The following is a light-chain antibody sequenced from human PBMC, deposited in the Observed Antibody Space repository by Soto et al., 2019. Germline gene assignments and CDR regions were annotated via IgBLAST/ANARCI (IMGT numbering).Light chain of an antibody. J-gene: IGKJ1*01. Sequence: DIQMTQSPSSLSASVEDRVIITCRASQSISNHLNWYRQKPGKAPKLLIFAASSLQSGVPSRFSGSRSGPDFTLTISSLQPEDFATYHCQQSYSSPPTFGQGTKVDIK. CDR2: AAS. CDR1: QSISNH. V-gene: IGKV1-39*01. CDR3: QQSYSSPPT.